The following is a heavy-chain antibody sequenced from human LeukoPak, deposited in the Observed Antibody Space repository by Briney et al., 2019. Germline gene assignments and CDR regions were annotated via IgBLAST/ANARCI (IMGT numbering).Heavy chain of an antibody. CDR3: ARDRIAARLNYYYGMDV. D-gene: IGHD6-6*01. CDR2: IYYSGST. J-gene: IGHJ6*02. V-gene: IGHV4-61*01. Sequence: PETLSLTCTVSGGSVSSGSYYWSWIRQPPGKGLEWIGYIYYSGSTNYNPSLKSRVTISVDTSKNQFSLKLSSVTAADTAVYYCARDRIAARLNYYYGMDVWGQGTTVTVSS. CDR1: GGSVSSGSYY.